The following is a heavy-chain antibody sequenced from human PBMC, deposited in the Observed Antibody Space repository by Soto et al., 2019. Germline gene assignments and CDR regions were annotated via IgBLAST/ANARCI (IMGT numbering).Heavy chain of an antibody. D-gene: IGHD2-21*02. CDR1: GGTFSTYA. CDR2: IIPMFGMA. V-gene: IGHV1-69*01. CDR3: AREPSPYWDGDCYVYVFDI. Sequence: QVQLVQSGAEVKKPGSSVKVSCKASGGTFSTYAISWMRQAPGQGLEWMGGIIPMFGMANYAQNFQGRVTITADESTSTAYMELSNLRSDDTAVYYCAREPSPYWDGDCYVYVFDIWGQGTQVTVSS. J-gene: IGHJ3*02.